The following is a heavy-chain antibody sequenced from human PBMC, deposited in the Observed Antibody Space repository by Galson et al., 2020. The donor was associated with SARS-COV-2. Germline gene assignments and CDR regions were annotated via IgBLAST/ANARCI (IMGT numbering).Heavy chain of an antibody. V-gene: IGHV3-21*01. CDR2: IRSSSDYI. D-gene: IGHD3-10*02. CDR1: GLTFSSYT. Sequence: GGSLRLPCEAFGLTFSSYTRNWFSQAPGKGLRWVSSIRSSSDYIYYADSPKGRFTIPRDNGKNQLSLQMNSLRAEDTAVYYSTRDASWALFAMDVWGQGTTVTVSS. J-gene: IGHJ6*02. CDR3: TRDASWALFAMDV.